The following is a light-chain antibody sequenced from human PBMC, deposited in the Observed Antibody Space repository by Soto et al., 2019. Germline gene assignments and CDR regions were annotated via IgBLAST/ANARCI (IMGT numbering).Light chain of an antibody. CDR3: CSYATGSTRVV. V-gene: IGLV2-23*01. Sequence: QSALTQPASVSGSPGQSITISCTGTSSDVGNYNIVSWYQQYPGKAPKLMIYEGYKRPSGISNRFSGSRSGNTASLTISGLRAEDEAGYYCCSYATGSTRVVFGGGTKLTVL. CDR1: SSDVGNYNI. CDR2: EGY. J-gene: IGLJ2*01.